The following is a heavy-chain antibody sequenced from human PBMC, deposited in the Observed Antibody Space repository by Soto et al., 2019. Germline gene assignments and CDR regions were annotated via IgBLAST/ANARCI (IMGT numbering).Heavy chain of an antibody. CDR3: ASHRDGYNSGYYYYYGMDV. D-gene: IGHD5-12*01. J-gene: IGHJ6*02. Sequence: SETLWLTCTVSGGSISSYYWSWIRQPPGKGLEWIGYIYYTGSTNYNPSLKRRGTISVDTYQNQFSLKLSSVTAADTAVYYCASHRDGYNSGYYYYYGMDVWGQGTTVPVSS. CDR2: IYYTGST. CDR1: GGSISSYY. V-gene: IGHV4-59*01.